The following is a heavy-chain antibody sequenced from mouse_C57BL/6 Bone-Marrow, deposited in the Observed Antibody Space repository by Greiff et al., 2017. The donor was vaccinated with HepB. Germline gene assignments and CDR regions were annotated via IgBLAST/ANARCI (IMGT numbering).Heavy chain of an antibody. CDR1: GFSFNTYA. Sequence: EVKLMESGGGLVQPKGSLKLSCAASGFSFNTYAMNWVRQAPGKGLEWVARIRSKSNNYATYYADSVKDRFTISRDDSESMLYLQMNNLKTEDTAMYYCVRYSPGFAYWGQGTLVTVSA. V-gene: IGHV10-1*01. J-gene: IGHJ3*01. CDR3: VRYSPGFAY. CDR2: IRSKSNNYAT.